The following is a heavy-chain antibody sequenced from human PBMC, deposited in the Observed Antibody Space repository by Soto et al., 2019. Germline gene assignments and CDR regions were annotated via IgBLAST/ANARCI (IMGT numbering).Heavy chain of an antibody. V-gene: IGHV3-66*01. CDR3: AREVRVRGFAFDI. CDR1: GFTVSSNY. J-gene: IGHJ3*02. CDR2: IYSGGST. D-gene: IGHD3-3*01. Sequence: PGGSLRLSCAASGFTVSSNYMSWVRQAPGKGLEWVSVIYSGGSTYYADSVKGRFTISRDNSKNMLYLQMNSLRVEDTAVYYCAREVRVRGFAFDIWGQGTMVTVSS.